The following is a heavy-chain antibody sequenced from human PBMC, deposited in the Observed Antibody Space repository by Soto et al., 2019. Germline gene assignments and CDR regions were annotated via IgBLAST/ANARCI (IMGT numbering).Heavy chain of an antibody. D-gene: IGHD3-10*01. CDR3: ARDQSLLWFGYYGMEV. Sequence: PSQTLSLTCAISGGSVSSNSAAWNWIRQSPSRGLEWLGRTYYRSKWYNDYAVSVKSRITINPDTSKNQFSLQLNSVTPEDTAVYYCARDQSLLWFGYYGMEVCGQGTTVTVSS. CDR1: GGSVSSNSAA. CDR2: TYYRSKWYN. V-gene: IGHV6-1*01. J-gene: IGHJ6*02.